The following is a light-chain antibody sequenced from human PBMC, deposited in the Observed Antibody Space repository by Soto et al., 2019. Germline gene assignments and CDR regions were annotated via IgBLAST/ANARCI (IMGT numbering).Light chain of an antibody. CDR2: AAS. J-gene: IGKJ4*02. CDR1: QSISSY. V-gene: IGKV1-39*01. Sequence: DIQMTQSPSSLSASVGDRVTITCRASQSISSYLNWYQQKPGKAPKLLIYAASSLQSGVPSRFSGSGSGTDFTLTISSLQPEDFATYFCQQSYSTPPLFGGGTTVEIK. CDR3: QQSYSTPPL.